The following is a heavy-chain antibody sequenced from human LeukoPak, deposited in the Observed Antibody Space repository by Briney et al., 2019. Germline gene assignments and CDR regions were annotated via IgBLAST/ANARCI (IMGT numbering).Heavy chain of an antibody. CDR3: ATSVVVVAALDY. CDR1: GYTFTSYY. Sequence: ASVKVSCKASGYTFTSYYMHWVRQAPGQGLEWMGIINPSGGSTSYAQKFQGRVTMTRDTSTSTVHMELSSLRSEDTAVYYCATSVVVVAALDYWGQGTLVTVSS. CDR2: INPSGGST. J-gene: IGHJ4*02. D-gene: IGHD2-15*01. V-gene: IGHV1-46*01.